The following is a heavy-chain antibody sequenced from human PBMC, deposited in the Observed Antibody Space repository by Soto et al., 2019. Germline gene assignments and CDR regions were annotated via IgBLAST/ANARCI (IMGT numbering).Heavy chain of an antibody. CDR2: ISTSSTYI. CDR3: AKDIGTAAGFDY. J-gene: IGHJ4*02. CDR1: GFTFSSYS. Sequence: LRLSCAASGFTFSSYSMNWVRQAPGKGLEWVSSISTSSTYIHYADSVKGRFTISRDNAKNSLYLQMNSLRAEDTALYYCAKDIGTAAGFDYWGQGTLVTVSS. V-gene: IGHV3-21*04. D-gene: IGHD6-13*01.